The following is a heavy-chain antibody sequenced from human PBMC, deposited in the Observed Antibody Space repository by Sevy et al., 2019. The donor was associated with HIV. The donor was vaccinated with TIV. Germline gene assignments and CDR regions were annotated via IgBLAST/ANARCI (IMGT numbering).Heavy chain of an antibody. V-gene: IGHV3-66*01. J-gene: IGHJ6*02. D-gene: IGHD3-22*01. CDR1: EFTVTNNY. CDR3: ARDRYYDASGYYYYYYGMDV. Sequence: GGSLRLSCAASEFTVTNNYMSWVRQAPGKGLEWVSTIYSGGSTFYADSVKGRFTISRDNSKNTLNLQMNSLRAEDTAVYYCARDRYYDASGYYYYYYGMDVWGQGTTVTVSS. CDR2: IYSGGST.